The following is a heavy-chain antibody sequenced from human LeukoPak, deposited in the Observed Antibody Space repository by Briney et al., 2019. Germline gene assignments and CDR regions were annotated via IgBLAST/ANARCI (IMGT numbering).Heavy chain of an antibody. D-gene: IGHD1-7*01. CDR3: ARGEGWNYVSWFDP. V-gene: IGHV1-69*02. J-gene: IGHJ5*02. Sequence: SVKVSCKASGGTFSSYTISWVRQAPGQGNVWMGRIIPILGIANYAQKFQGRVTITADKSTSTDYMELSSLRSEDTAVYYCARGEGWNYVSWFDPWGQRTLVTVSS. CDR1: GGTFSSYT. CDR2: IIPILGIA.